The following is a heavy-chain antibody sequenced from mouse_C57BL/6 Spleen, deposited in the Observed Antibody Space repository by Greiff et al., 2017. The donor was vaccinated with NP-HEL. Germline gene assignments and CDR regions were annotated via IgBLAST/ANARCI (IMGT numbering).Heavy chain of an antibody. CDR2: IDPSDSYT. Sequence: QVQLQQPGAELVMPGASVKLSCKASGYTFTSYWMHWVKQRPGQGLEWIGEIDPSDSYTNYNQKFKGKSTLTVDKSSSTAYMQLSSLTSEDSAVYYCARSWGLRREFAYWGQGTLVTVSA. V-gene: IGHV1-69*01. D-gene: IGHD2-4*01. CDR3: ARSWGLRREFAY. CDR1: GYTFTSYW. J-gene: IGHJ3*01.